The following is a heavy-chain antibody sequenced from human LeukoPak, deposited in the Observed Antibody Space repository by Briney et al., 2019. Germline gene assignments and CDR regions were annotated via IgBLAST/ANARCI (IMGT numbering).Heavy chain of an antibody. CDR1: GFTFSSCE. D-gene: IGHD3-22*01. CDR3: ARDQTYYYDSSGYRGLDY. V-gene: IGHV3-48*03. CDR2: ISSSGSTI. Sequence: PGGSLRLSCAASGFTFSSCEMNWVRQAPGKGLEWVSYISSSGSTIYYADSVKGRFTISRDNAKNSLYLQMNSLRAEDTAVYYCARDQTYYYDSSGYRGLDYWGQGTLVTVSS. J-gene: IGHJ4*02.